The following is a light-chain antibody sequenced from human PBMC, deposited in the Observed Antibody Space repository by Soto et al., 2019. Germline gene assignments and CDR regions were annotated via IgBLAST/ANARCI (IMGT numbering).Light chain of an antibody. V-gene: IGLV7-46*01. CDR2: DTS. J-gene: IGLJ1*01. CDR1: TGAVTSGHY. CDR3: SHSYSRSHHV. Sequence: QAVVTQEPSLTVSPGGTVTLTCGSSTGAVTSGHYPYWFQQKPGQAPRTLIYDTSNKHSWTPARFSGSLLGGKAALTLSGAQPEDVAEYYCSHSYSRSHHVFGTGSK.